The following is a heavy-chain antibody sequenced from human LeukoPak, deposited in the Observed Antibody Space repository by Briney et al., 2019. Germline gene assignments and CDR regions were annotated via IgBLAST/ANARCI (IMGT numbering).Heavy chain of an antibody. J-gene: IGHJ4*02. D-gene: IGHD5-12*01. Sequence: GGSLRLSCAASGFTFSRYGMHWGRDSPGRGLEGVAFIWYDGSNKYYADSVRGRFTISRDNSKNTLYLQMNSLRAEDAAVYYCARGARVATSDYWGQGNLVTVSS. CDR1: GFTFSRYG. CDR3: ARGARVATSDY. CDR2: IWYDGSNK. V-gene: IGHV3-30*02.